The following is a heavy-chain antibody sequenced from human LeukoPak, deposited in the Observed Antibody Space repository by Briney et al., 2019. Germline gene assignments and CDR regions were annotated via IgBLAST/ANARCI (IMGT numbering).Heavy chain of an antibody. CDR2: IIPIFGTA. D-gene: IGHD3-22*01. CDR3: AGGTGHDSSGYYYKGLVCPYDY. V-gene: IGHV1-69*13. J-gene: IGHJ4*02. Sequence: SVKVSCKASGGTFSSYAISWVRQAPGQGLEWMGGIIPIFGTANYAQKFQGRVTITADESTSTAYMELSSLRSEDTAVYYCAGGTGHDSSGYYYKGLVCPYDYWGQGTLVTVSS. CDR1: GGTFSSYA.